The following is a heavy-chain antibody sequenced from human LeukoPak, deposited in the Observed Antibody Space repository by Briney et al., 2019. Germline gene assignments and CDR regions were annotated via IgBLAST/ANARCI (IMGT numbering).Heavy chain of an antibody. V-gene: IGHV1-69*06. D-gene: IGHD3-22*01. Sequence: AVKVSCKASGGTFSSYVISWVRQAPGQGLEWMGRIIPIFGTANYAQKFRGRVTITADTSTSTAYMEMTSLRSEDTAVYYCARDPDYYDSSGHLSWGQGTLVTVSS. CDR3: ARDPDYYDSSGHLS. CDR1: GGTFSSYV. J-gene: IGHJ5*02. CDR2: IIPIFGTA.